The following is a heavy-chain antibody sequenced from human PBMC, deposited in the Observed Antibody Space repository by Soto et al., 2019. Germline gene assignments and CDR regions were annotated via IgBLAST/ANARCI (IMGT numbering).Heavy chain of an antibody. J-gene: IGHJ6*02. D-gene: IGHD3-10*01. V-gene: IGHV1-46*01. Sequence: ASVKVSCKASGYTFTGYYMHWVRQAPGQGLEWMGIINPSGGSTSYAQKFQGRVTMTRDTSTSTVYMELSSLRSEDTAVYYCAKNTYYYGPGVYYYYGMDVWGQGTTVTVSS. CDR1: GYTFTGYY. CDR3: AKNTYYYGPGVYYYYGMDV. CDR2: INPSGGST.